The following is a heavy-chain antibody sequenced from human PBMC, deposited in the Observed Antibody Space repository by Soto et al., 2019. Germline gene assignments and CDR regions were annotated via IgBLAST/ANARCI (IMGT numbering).Heavy chain of an antibody. D-gene: IGHD4-4*01. CDR2: ITGSGRDT. Sequence: GGPLRLSFTYSGLAFRNNVLSGVRKAPGKGLDWVSGITGSGRDTYYADSVKGRFTISRDNSKNMVFLQMNSLRAEDTALYYCAKNGLDTPPTVSASWGQG. V-gene: IGHV3-23*01. CDR1: GLAFRNNV. J-gene: IGHJ4*02. CDR3: AKNGLDTPPTVSAS.